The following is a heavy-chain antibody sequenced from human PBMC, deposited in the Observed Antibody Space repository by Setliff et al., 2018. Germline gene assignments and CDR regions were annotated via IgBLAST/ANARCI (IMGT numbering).Heavy chain of an antibody. CDR3: ARHLGGSSRFDY. D-gene: IGHD1-26*01. J-gene: IGHJ4*02. Sequence: ETLSLTCTVSGGSISSNNYYWGWIRQPPGKGLEWIGRISYRGTTYYNPSLKSRVTISVDTSKNQFSLKLSSVTAADTAVYDCARHLGGSSRFDYWGLGTLVTVSS. V-gene: IGHV4-39*01. CDR1: GGSISSNNYY. CDR2: ISYRGTT.